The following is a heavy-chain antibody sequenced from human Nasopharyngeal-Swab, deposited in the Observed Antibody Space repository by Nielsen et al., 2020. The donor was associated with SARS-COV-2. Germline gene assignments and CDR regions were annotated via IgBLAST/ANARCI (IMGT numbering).Heavy chain of an antibody. CDR3: AKKPGGRYCSGGSCYYRD. CDR1: GFTFSSYA. V-gene: IGHV3-23*01. D-gene: IGHD2-15*01. CDR2: ISGSGGST. Sequence: GGSLRLPCAASGFTFSSYAMSWVRQAPGKGLEWVSAISGSGGSTYYADSVKGRFTISRDNSKNTLYLQMNSLRAEDTAVYYCAKKPGGRYCSGGSCYYRDWGQGTLVTVSS. J-gene: IGHJ4*02.